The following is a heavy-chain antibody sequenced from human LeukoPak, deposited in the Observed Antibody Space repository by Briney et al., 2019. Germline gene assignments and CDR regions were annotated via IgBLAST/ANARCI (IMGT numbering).Heavy chain of an antibody. V-gene: IGHV1-18*01. J-gene: IGHJ4*02. Sequence: ASVKFSCKASGYTFTGYGISWVRQAPGQGFECMGWIRAYNGNTNYAQKLQGRVTMTTDTSTSTAYMELSSLRSDDTAVYYCASTEVYGSGSCYNQLDYWGQGTLVTVSS. CDR3: ASTEVYGSGSCYNQLDY. CDR1: GYTFTGYG. CDR2: IRAYNGNT. D-gene: IGHD3-10*01.